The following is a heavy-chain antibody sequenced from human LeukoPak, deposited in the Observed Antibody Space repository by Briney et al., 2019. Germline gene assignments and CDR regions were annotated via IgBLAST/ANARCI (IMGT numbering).Heavy chain of an antibody. Sequence: SETLSLTCAVSGGSISSGGYSWSWIRQPPGKGLEWIGYIYHSGSTYYNPSLKSRVAISVDRSKNQFSLKLSSVTAADTAVYYCARSYYYGSGSYHLGSWFDPWGQGTLVTVSS. CDR1: GGSISSGGYS. CDR2: IYHSGST. V-gene: IGHV4-30-2*01. CDR3: ARSYYYGSGSYHLGSWFDP. J-gene: IGHJ5*02. D-gene: IGHD3-10*01.